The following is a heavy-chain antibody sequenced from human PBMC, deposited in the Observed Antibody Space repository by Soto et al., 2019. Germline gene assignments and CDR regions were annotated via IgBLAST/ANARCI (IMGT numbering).Heavy chain of an antibody. CDR3: ARDRVARIWGDAFDM. D-gene: IGHD3-16*01. J-gene: IGHJ3*02. Sequence: ASVEVSCETSGYTFTNHGINWVRQAPGQGLEWMGWINPYNANTNYAQKLQGRVTMTTDTSTSTAYMDLRSLTSDDTAVYYCARDRVARIWGDAFDMWGQGSMV. CDR1: GYTFTNHG. CDR2: INPYNANT. V-gene: IGHV1-18*04.